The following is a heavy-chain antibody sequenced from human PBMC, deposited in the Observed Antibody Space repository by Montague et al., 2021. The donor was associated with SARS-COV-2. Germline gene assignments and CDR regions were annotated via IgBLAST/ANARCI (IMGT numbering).Heavy chain of an antibody. CDR3: AHRRPLWGYFDY. Sequence: PALVTPTQTLTLTCTFSGFSLSTSGVGVGWIRPPPGKALEWLALIYWDDDKRYSPSLKSRLTITKDASKNQVVLTMTNMDPVDTATYYCAHRRPLWGYFDYWGQGTLVTVSS. D-gene: IGHD7-27*01. J-gene: IGHJ4*02. CDR2: IYWDDDK. V-gene: IGHV2-5*02. CDR1: GFSLSTSGVG.